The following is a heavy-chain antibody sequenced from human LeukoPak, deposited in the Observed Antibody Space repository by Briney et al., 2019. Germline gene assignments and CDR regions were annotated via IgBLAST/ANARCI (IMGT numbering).Heavy chain of an antibody. D-gene: IGHD4-23*01. Sequence: SGTLSLTCAVSGGSISSSNWWSWVRQPPGKGLEWIGEIYHSGSTNYNPSLKSRVTISVDKSKNQFSLKLSSVTAADTAVYYCARFWWTVITSDAFDIWGQGTMVTVSS. CDR3: ARFWWTVITSDAFDI. CDR1: GGSISSSNW. V-gene: IGHV4-4*02. CDR2: IYHSGST. J-gene: IGHJ3*02.